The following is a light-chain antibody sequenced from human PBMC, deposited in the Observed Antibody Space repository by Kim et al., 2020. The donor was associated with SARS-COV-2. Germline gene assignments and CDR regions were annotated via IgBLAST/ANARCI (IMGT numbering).Light chain of an antibody. CDR2: DAS. CDR1: QSVSRW. CDR3: QQFKTNYAT. Sequence: DIQMTQSPSTLSASVGDRVTITCRASQSVSRWLAWYRQKPGKAPELLIYDASTLTSGVPSRFSGSGSGTEFSLTISSLQPDDFATYYCQQFKTNYATFGQGTKVDIK. V-gene: IGKV1-5*01. J-gene: IGKJ2*01.